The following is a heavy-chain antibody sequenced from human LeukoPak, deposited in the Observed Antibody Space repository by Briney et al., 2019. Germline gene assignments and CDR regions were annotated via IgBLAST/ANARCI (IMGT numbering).Heavy chain of an antibody. CDR1: GGAISSSNW. CDR3: ARDCSGGSCYPYNWFDP. V-gene: IGHV4-4*02. Sequence: SETLSLTCAVSGGAISSSNWWSRVPEPPGEGLEWIGASYHSGRTNYNPPLKSPVTISIDKSKNQFSLKLSSVTAAATSFYYCARDCSGGSCYPYNWFDPWGQGTLVTVSS. D-gene: IGHD2-15*01. J-gene: IGHJ5*02. CDR2: SYHSGRT.